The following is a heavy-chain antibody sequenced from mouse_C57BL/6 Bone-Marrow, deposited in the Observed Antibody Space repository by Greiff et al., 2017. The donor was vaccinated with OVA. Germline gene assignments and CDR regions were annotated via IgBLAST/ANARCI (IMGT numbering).Heavy chain of an antibody. CDR1: GYNFTSYW. V-gene: IGHV1-61*01. CDR2: IYPSDSET. CDR3: ARERIITTVVAKGYWYFDV. J-gene: IGHJ1*03. D-gene: IGHD1-1*01. Sequence: QVQLQQPGAELVRPGSSVKLSCKASGYNFTSYWMDWVKQRPGQGLEWIGNIYPSDSETHYNQKFKDKATLTVDKSSSTAYMQLSSLTSEDSAVYYCARERIITTVVAKGYWYFDVWGTGTTVTVSS.